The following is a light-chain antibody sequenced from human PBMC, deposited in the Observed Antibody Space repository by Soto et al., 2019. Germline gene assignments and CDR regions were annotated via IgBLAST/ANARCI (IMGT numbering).Light chain of an antibody. CDR1: QSISIY. CDR3: QQSYSTPLYT. V-gene: IGKV1-39*01. Sequence: DIQMTQSPSSLSASVGDRVTITCRASQSISIYLNWFQQKPGKAPKLLIYAASSLQSGVPSRFSGSGSGTDFTLTISSLQPEDFATYYCQQSYSTPLYTFGQGTTLEIK. J-gene: IGKJ2*01. CDR2: AAS.